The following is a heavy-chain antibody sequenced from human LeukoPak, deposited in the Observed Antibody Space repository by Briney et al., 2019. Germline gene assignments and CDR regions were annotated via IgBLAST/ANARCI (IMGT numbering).Heavy chain of an antibody. V-gene: IGHV1-8*01. J-gene: IGHJ5*02. CDR2: MNPNSGNT. CDR1: GYTFTSYD. D-gene: IGHD6-6*01. Sequence: ASVKVSCKASGYTFTSYDINWVRQATGQGLEWMGWMNPNSGNTGYAQKFQGRVTMTRNTSISTAYMELSSLRSGDTAVYYCARDRAIAARPYWFDPWGQGTLVTVSS. CDR3: ARDRAIAARPYWFDP.